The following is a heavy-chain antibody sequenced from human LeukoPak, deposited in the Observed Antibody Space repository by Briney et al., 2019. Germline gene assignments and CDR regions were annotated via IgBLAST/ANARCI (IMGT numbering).Heavy chain of an antibody. CDR1: GFSFGNYD. J-gene: IGHJ4*02. CDR2: IGTNGDT. CDR3: AKIRGYINGWQGFLDS. D-gene: IGHD6-19*01. Sequence: GGSLRLSCAASGFSFGNYDVHWVRQPTGKGLEWVSAIGTNGDTHYPDSVKGRFTISRENAKNSLYLQMDSLRVEDTAVYYCAKIRGYINGWQGFLDSWGQGTLLTVSS. V-gene: IGHV3-13*04.